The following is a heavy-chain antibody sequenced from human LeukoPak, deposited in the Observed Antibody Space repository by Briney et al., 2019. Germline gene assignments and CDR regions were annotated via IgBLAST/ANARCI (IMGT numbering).Heavy chain of an antibody. CDR1: EFTFSSYW. CDR3: ARGAYCGGDCPLPNSLY. V-gene: IGHV3-74*01. D-gene: IGHD2-21*01. J-gene: IGHJ4*02. Sequence: PGGSLRLSCAASEFTFSSYWMHWVRQAPGTGLVWVSRIKGDGSSTTYADSVKGRFTISRDNAKNTLYLQMNSLTAEDTAVYYCARGAYCGGDCPLPNSLYWGRGTLVTVSS. CDR2: IKGDGSST.